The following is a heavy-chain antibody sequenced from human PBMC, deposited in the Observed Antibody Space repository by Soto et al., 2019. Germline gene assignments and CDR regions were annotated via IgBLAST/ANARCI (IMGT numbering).Heavy chain of an antibody. V-gene: IGHV3-21*06. CDR1: GLSFNCYS. D-gene: IGHD1-26*01. J-gene: IGHJ4*02. Sequence: GGSLRLSCEASGLSFNCYSMNWVRQAPEKGLEWVSLIDARGSCICYADSVKGRCTIYRDNARNSLYLQMYSLRVEDTAVYYCVRENEIGGATSAFEHWGQGTPVTVSS. CDR3: VRENEIGGATSAFEH. CDR2: IDARGSCI.